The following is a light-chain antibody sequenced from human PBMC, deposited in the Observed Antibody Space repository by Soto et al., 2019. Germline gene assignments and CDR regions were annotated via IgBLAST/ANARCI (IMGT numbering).Light chain of an antibody. CDR3: QQRSNWPPIT. CDR1: QSVSSY. J-gene: IGKJ5*01. CDR2: DAS. V-gene: IGKV3-11*01. Sequence: DIVLTQSPATLSLSPGERATLSCRDSQSVSSYLAWYQQKPGQAPMLLIYDASNRATGIPARFSGSGSGTDFTLTISSLEPEDFAVYYCQQRSNWPPITVGQVTRLEIK.